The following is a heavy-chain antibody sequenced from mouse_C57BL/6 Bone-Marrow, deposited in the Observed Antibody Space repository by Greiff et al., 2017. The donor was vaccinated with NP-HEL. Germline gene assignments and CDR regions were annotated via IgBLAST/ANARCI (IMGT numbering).Heavy chain of an antibody. V-gene: IGHV1-64*01. Sequence: QVQLQQPGAELVKPGASVKLSCKASGYTFTSYWMHWVKQRPGQGLEWIGMIHPNSGSTNYNETFKSKATLTVDKSSSTAYMQLSSLTSEDSAVYYCARYGKGYAMDYWGQGTSVTVSS. CDR3: ARYGKGYAMDY. CDR1: GYTFTSYW. J-gene: IGHJ4*01. CDR2: IHPNSGST. D-gene: IGHD2-1*01.